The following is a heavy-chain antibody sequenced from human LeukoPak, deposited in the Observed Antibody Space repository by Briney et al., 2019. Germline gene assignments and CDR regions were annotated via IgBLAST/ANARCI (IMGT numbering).Heavy chain of an antibody. CDR1: GFTVTSNY. D-gene: IGHD3-10*01. CDR2: IYSGGGT. V-gene: IGHV3-66*01. J-gene: IGHJ4*02. Sequence: PGGSLRLSCAASGFTVTSNYMTWVRQAPGKGLEWVSVIYSGGGTNYADSVKGRFTISRDNSKNTLYLQMGSLRAEDMAVYYCARTYGSGSYLPSYYFDYWGQGTLVTVSS. CDR3: ARTYGSGSYLPSYYFDY.